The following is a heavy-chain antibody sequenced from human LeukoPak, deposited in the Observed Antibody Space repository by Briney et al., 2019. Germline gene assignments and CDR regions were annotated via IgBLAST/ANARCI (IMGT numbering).Heavy chain of an antibody. CDR1: GGSISSSNW. CDR2: IYHSGST. CDR3: ARGYPAYYYGSGHDAFDI. D-gene: IGHD3-10*01. V-gene: IGHV4-4*02. Sequence: SETLSLTCAVSGGSISSSNWWSWVRQPPGKGLEWIGEIYHSGSTNYNPSLKSRVTISVDTSKNQFSLKLSSVTAADTAVYYCARGYPAYYYGSGHDAFDIWGQGTMVTVSS. J-gene: IGHJ3*02.